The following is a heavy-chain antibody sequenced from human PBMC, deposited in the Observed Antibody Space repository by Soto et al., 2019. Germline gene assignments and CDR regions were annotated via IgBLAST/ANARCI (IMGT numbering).Heavy chain of an antibody. CDR3: ARPTSTVTTRYYYYGMDV. CDR2: IIPIFGTA. D-gene: IGHD1-7*01. Sequence: QVQLVQSGAEVKKPGSSVKVSCKASGGTFSSYAISWVRQAPGQGLEWMGGIIPIFGTANYAQKFQGRVTITADESTSTAYMELSSLRSEDTAVYYCARPTSTVTTRYYYYGMDVWGQGTTVTVSS. CDR1: GGTFSSYA. V-gene: IGHV1-69*12. J-gene: IGHJ6*02.